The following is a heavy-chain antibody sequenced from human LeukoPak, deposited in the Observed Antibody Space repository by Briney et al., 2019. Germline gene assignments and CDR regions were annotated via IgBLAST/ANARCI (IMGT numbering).Heavy chain of an antibody. CDR3: ARDLLGGSAGGFDP. CDR2: IYYSGST. V-gene: IGHV4-39*07. D-gene: IGHD4-23*01. Sequence: SETLSLTCTVSGGSISSSSYYWGWIRQPPGKGLEWIGSIYYSGSTYYNPSLKSRVTISVDTSKNQSSLKLSSVTAADTAVYYCARDLLGGSAGGFDPWGQGTLVTVSS. J-gene: IGHJ5*02. CDR1: GGSISSSSYY.